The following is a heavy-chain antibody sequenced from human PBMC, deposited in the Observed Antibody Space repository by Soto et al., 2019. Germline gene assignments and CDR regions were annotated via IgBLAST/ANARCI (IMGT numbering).Heavy chain of an antibody. D-gene: IGHD1-26*01. Sequence: GGSLRLSCAASGFTFSSYGMHWVRQAPGKGLEWVAVISYDGSNKYYADSVKGRFTISRDNSKNTLYLQMNSLRAEDTAVYYCAKDPVDVGAIDYWGQGTLVTVSS. V-gene: IGHV3-30*18. CDR1: GFTFSSYG. J-gene: IGHJ4*02. CDR2: ISYDGSNK. CDR3: AKDPVDVGAIDY.